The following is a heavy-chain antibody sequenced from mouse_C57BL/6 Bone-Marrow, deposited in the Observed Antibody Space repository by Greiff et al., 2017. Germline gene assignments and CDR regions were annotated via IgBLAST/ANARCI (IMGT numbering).Heavy chain of an antibody. CDR2: INPSSGYT. J-gene: IGHJ2*01. CDR3: ARKARLWFFDY. Sequence: VQLQQSGAELARPGASVKMSCKASGYTFTSYTMHWVKQRPGQGLEWIGYINPSSGYTKYNQKFKDKATLTADKSSSTAYMQLSSVTSEYSAVYYCARKARLWFFDYWGKGNALTVSS. CDR1: GYTFTSYT. V-gene: IGHV1-4*01. D-gene: IGHD2-2*01.